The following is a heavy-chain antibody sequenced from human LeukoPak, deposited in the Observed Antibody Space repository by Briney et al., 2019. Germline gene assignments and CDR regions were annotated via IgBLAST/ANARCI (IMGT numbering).Heavy chain of an antibody. CDR1: GFTFNSYC. Sequence: GGSPRPSCGAPGFTFNSYCVPWGRQGPGQGLEWGGVISYDGNNKNYADSVKGRFTISRDNSKNTLYLQMNSLRAEDTAVYYCAKVLYGPGSYYPITDYYYYCGMDVWGQGTTVTVSS. CDR3: AKVLYGPGSYYPITDYYYYCGMDV. V-gene: IGHV3-30*18. J-gene: IGHJ6*02. CDR2: ISYDGNNK. D-gene: IGHD3-10*01.